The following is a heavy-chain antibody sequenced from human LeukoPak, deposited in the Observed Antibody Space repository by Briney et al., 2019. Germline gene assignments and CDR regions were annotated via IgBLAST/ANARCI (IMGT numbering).Heavy chain of an antibody. V-gene: IGHV3-23*01. J-gene: IGHJ4*02. D-gene: IGHD6-19*01. CDR2: ISGSGGST. Sequence: PGGSLRLSCAASGFTFTTYWMSWVRQAPGKGLEWVSAISGSGGSTYYADSVKGRFTISRDNSKNTLYLQMNSLRAEDTAVYYCAKGAGSGSSGWPYYYFDYWGQGTLVTVSS. CDR1: GFTFTTYW. CDR3: AKGAGSGSSGWPYYYFDY.